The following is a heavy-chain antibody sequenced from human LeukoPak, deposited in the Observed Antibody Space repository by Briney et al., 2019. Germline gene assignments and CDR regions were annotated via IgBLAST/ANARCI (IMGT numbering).Heavy chain of an antibody. V-gene: IGHV1-8*01. Sequence: ASVKVSCKASGYTFTSYDINWVRQATGQGLEWMGWMNPNSGNTGYAQKLQGRVTMTRNTSISTAYMELSSLRSEDTAVYYCAREGVSWYSYGMDVWGQGTTVTVSS. CDR3: AREGVSWYSYGMDV. CDR2: MNPNSGNT. CDR1: GYTFTSYD. D-gene: IGHD6-13*01. J-gene: IGHJ6*02.